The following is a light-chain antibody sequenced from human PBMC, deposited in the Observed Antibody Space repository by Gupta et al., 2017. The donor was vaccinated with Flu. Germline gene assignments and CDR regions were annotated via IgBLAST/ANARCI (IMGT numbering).Light chain of an antibody. CDR1: TGAVTSGYY. J-gene: IGLJ3*02. CDR2: STT. V-gene: IGLV7-43*01. CDR3: LLYYAGGLV. Sequence: TLVTQQPALTVSPGGTVTLTCASSTGAVTSGYYPSWFQPKPGQAPRALLYSTTNKYSWTPSRVSGALLGGTAALTLSGVQPEDEADDYCLLYYAGGLVFGGGTKLTVL.